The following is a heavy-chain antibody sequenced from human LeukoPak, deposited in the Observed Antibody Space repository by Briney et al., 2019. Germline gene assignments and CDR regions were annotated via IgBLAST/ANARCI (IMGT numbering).Heavy chain of an antibody. D-gene: IGHD6-6*01. V-gene: IGHV3-7*01. CDR1: GFTFSDYW. Sequence: GGSLRLSCTASGFTFSDYWMTWVRQAPGKGPEWVANIKQDGSQRYYVDSVRGRFTISRDNAKDSLFLQMNGLRAEDTAVYYCARRGGSSARRSPIDYWGQGTLVTVSS. J-gene: IGHJ4*02. CDR2: IKQDGSQR. CDR3: ARRGGSSARRSPIDY.